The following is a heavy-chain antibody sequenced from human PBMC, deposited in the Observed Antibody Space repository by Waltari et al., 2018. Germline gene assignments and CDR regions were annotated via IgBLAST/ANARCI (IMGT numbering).Heavy chain of an antibody. D-gene: IGHD3-10*01. J-gene: IGHJ6*03. Sequence: VQPQQWGAGLLKPSETLSLTCAVYGGSFSGYYWSWIRQPPGKGLEWIGEINHSGSTNYNPSLKSRVTISADTSKNQFSLKLSSVTAADTAVYYCARGGYYYGSGSYSLTYYYYYYYMDVWGKGTTVTVSS. CDR1: GGSFSGYY. CDR3: ARGGYYYGSGSYSLTYYYYYYYMDV. CDR2: INHSGST. V-gene: IGHV4-34*01.